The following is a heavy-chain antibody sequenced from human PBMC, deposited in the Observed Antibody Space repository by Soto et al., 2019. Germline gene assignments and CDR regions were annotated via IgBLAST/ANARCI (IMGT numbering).Heavy chain of an antibody. CDR2: ISYSGTT. J-gene: IGHJ5*02. Sequence: PSETLSLTCTVSGGSISSYYWSWIRQPPGKGLEWIGYISYSGTTNYNPSLRGRVTISVDTSNNQFSLKLSSVTAADTAVYYCARDRYYDVLTAPFDPWGQGTLVTVSS. D-gene: IGHD3-9*01. V-gene: IGHV4-59*12. CDR1: GGSISSYY. CDR3: ARDRYYDVLTAPFDP.